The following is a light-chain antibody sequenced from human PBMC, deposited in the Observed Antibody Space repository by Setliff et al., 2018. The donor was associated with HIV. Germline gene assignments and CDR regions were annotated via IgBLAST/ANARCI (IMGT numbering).Light chain of an antibody. V-gene: IGLV2-8*01. J-gene: IGLJ2*01. Sequence: QSVLTQPPSASGSRGQSVTISCTGTSSDVGGYNYVSWYQPHPGKAPKLMIYEVNKRPSGVPVRFSGSKSGNTASLTVSGLQAEDEAEYFCSSYAGSNIVIFGGGTKVTVL. CDR2: EVN. CDR3: SSYAGSNIVI. CDR1: SSDVGGYNY.